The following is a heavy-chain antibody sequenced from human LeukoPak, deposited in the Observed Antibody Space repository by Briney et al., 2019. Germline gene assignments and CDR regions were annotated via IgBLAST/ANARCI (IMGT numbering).Heavy chain of an antibody. CDR2: IHANGDT. V-gene: IGHV4-4*08. J-gene: IGHJ4*02. CDR1: GVSISSNY. CDR3: AGYDHSNYLAY. D-gene: IGHD4-11*01. Sequence: SETLSLTCTVSGVSISSNYWSWIRQPPGRGLEWNGLEWIGYIHANGDTNYNPSLNRRVTMSLDSSRRHLSLNLSSLTAADTAVYFCAGYDHSNYLAYWGQGILVTVSS.